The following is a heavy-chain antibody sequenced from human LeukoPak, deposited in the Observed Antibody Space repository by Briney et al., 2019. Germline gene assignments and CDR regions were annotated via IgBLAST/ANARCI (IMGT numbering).Heavy chain of an antibody. J-gene: IGHJ4*02. CDR3: ASLPVDY. CDR2: IIPILGIA. Sequence: GASVNVSCNSSGGTFSSYAISWERLPPGQGLEWMGRIIPILGIAIYAQTFQGRVTITADKSTSTAYMELSSLRSEDTAVCYCASLPVDYWGQGTLVTVSS. CDR1: GGTFSSYA. D-gene: IGHD1-14*01. V-gene: IGHV1-69*04.